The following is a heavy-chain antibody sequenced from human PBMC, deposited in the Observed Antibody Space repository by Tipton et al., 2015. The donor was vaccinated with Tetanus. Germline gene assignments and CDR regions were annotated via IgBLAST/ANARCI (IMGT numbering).Heavy chain of an antibody. V-gene: IGHV4-39*02. J-gene: IGHJ4*02. CDR3: ARGTMVRGVIFLDY. Sequence: TLSLTCTVSGASIRNFTYYWGWIRQSPGKGLEWIGTISYSASTYYNPSLKSRVTISVDTSQGRLSLELTSVTAADTAVYYCARGTMVRGVIFLDYWGQGTLVTVSS. CDR2: ISYSAST. CDR1: GASIRNFTYY. D-gene: IGHD3-10*01.